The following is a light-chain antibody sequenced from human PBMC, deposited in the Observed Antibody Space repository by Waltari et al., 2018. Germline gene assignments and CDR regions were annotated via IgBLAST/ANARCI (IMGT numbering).Light chain of an antibody. CDR1: QGISSY. J-gene: IGKJ5*01. CDR2: AAS. V-gene: IGKV1-9*01. CDR3: QQLNSYPVT. Sequence: DIQLTQSPSFLSASVGDRVTITCRASQGISSYLAWYQQKPGKAPKLLIKAASTLQSGVPSRFSGSGSGTEFTLTINSLQPEDFATYYCQQLNSYPVTFCQGTRLEIK.